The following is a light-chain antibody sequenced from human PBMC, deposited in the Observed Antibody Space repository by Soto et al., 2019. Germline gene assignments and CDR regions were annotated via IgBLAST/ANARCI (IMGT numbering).Light chain of an antibody. CDR1: QSVSSSY. CDR3: QQYGSSPPKT. CDR2: DAS. V-gene: IGKV3-20*01. J-gene: IGKJ1*01. Sequence: EIVLTQSPGTLSLSPGERATLSCRASQSVSSSYLAWYQQKPGQAPRLLIYDASSRATGIPDRFSGSGSGTDFTLTIRRLEPEDFAVYYCQQYGSSPPKTFGQGTKVEIK.